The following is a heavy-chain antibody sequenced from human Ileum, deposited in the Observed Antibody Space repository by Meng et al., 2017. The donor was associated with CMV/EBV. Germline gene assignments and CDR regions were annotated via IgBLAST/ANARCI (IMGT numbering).Heavy chain of an antibody. CDR2: IFHVVDT. V-gene: IGHV4-34*01. CDR1: AVSSISYF. Sequence: TGLLTHAQTLFLTRCAYAVSSISYFWTWIRQPPGKWLEWIGEIFHVVDTSYNPSLEVRATISVDTSKKQFSLKLSSVTAADTAVYYCARGTSQAWELLHYWGQGTLVTVSS. CDR3: ARGTSQAWELLHY. D-gene: IGHD2-15*01. J-gene: IGHJ4*02.